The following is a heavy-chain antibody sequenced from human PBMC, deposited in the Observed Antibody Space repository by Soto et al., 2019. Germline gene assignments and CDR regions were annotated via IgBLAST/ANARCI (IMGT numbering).Heavy chain of an antibody. V-gene: IGHV1-3*01. CDR3: ARDRFDIVVVPAAMGWFDP. Sequence: QVQLVQSGAEVKKPGASVKVSCKASGYTFTNYAMHWVRQAPGQRLEWMGWINAGNGNTKYSQKFQGRVTITRDTSASTAYMELSSLRSEDTAVYYCARDRFDIVVVPAAMGWFDPWGQGTLVTVSS. CDR1: GYTFTNYA. J-gene: IGHJ5*02. CDR2: INAGNGNT. D-gene: IGHD2-2*01.